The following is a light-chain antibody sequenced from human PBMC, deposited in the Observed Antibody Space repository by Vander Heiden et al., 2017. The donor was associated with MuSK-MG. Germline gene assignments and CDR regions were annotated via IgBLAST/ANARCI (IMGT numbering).Light chain of an antibody. J-gene: IGLJ2*01. V-gene: IGLV2-14*03. CDR3: SSYTSSSTGV. CDR1: SSDVGGYNY. Sequence: QSALTQTASVSGSPGQSITISCTGTSSDVGGYNYVSWYQQHPGKAPELMIYDVSNRPSGVSNRFSGSKSGNTASLTISGLQAEDEADYYCSSYTSSSTGVFGGGTKLTVL. CDR2: DVS.